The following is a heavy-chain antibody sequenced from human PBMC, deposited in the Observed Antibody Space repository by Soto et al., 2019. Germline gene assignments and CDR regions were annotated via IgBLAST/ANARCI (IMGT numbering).Heavy chain of an antibody. Sequence: GGSLRLSCAGSGFTFRSYAMTWVRQAPGKGLEWVSTLSDSGGHTYYADSVKGRFTISRDNPKNTLYLQMNSLRAEDTAVYYCAKDSQSVSVSAARVYGMDVWGQGTTVTVSS. V-gene: IGHV3-23*01. CDR3: AKDSQSVSVSAARVYGMDV. CDR2: LSDSGGHT. J-gene: IGHJ6*02. CDR1: GFTFRSYA. D-gene: IGHD2-2*01.